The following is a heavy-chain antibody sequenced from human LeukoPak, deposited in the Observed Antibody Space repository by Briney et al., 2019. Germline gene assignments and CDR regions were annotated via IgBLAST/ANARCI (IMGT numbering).Heavy chain of an antibody. CDR2: ISGSGGST. J-gene: IGHJ5*02. V-gene: IGHV3-23*01. D-gene: IGHD6-13*01. CDR1: GFTFSTYA. Sequence: GGSLRLSCAASGFTFSTYAMNWVRQAPGKGLEWVSAISGSGGSTYYADSVKGRFTISRDNSKNTLYLQMNSLRAEDTAVYYCAKEVRSSWYAAYNWFDPWGQGTLVTVSS. CDR3: AKEVRSSWYAAYNWFDP.